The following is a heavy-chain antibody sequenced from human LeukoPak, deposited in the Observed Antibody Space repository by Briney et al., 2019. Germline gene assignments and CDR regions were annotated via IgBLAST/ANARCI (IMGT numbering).Heavy chain of an antibody. J-gene: IGHJ4*02. CDR2: INPNTCCT. D-gene: IGHD3-22*01. Sequence: INPNTCCTNYAQKFQARLTMTRDTSIRKDNMELSRLRSDDTAVYYCARAGYYDSSGYGSDYWGQGTLVTVSS. V-gene: IGHV1-2*02. CDR3: ARAGYYDSSGYGSDY.